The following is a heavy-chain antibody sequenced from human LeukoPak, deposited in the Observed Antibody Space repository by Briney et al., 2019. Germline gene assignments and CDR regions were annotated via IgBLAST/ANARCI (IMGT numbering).Heavy chain of an antibody. CDR2: VSHSGST. D-gene: IGHD3-10*01. V-gene: IGHV4-4*02. Sequence: SGTLSLTCAVSGGSISSSSWWTWVRQPPGKGLEWIGDVSHSGSTNYNPSLKSRVTMSVDTSKIQFSLNLSSVTAADTAVYYCARARYGSGSYHYMDVWGKGTTVTISS. J-gene: IGHJ6*03. CDR1: GGSISSSSW. CDR3: ARARYGSGSYHYMDV.